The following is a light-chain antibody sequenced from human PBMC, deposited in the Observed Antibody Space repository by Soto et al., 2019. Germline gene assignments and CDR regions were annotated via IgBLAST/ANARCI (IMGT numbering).Light chain of an antibody. CDR3: QQYGRSPPFT. V-gene: IGKV3-20*01. Sequence: IVLTQSPGTLSLSPGERATLSCRASQSVSSNYIAWYQQKLGQAPRLLIYGASSRATSIPDRFSGSGSGTDFTLTISRMEPEVFAVYFCQQYGRSPPFTFGQGNKVAIK. CDR2: GAS. CDR1: QSVSSNY. J-gene: IGKJ2*01.